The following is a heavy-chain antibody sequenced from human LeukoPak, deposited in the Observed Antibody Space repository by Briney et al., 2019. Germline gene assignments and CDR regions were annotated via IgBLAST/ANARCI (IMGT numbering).Heavy chain of an antibody. V-gene: IGHV4-30-4*01. CDR2: IYYSGST. Sequence: SETLSLTCTVSGGSISSGDYYWSWIRQPPGKGLEWIGYIYYSGSTYYNPSLKSRVTISVDTSKNQFSLKLSSVTAADTAVYYCATGEYGAQHFDYWGQGALVTVSS. D-gene: IGHD4-17*01. J-gene: IGHJ4*02. CDR1: GGSISSGDYY. CDR3: ATGEYGAQHFDY.